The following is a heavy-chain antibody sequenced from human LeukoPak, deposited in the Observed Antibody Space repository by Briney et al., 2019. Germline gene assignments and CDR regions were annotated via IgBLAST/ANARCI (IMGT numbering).Heavy chain of an antibody. Sequence: SETLSLTCTVSGGSINSYYWSWIRQPPGKGLEWIGNIYYIGTTNYNPSLKSRVTISVDLSKNQFSPKLRSVTAADTAVYYCARETAAGYFDSWGQGTLVTVSS. CDR1: GGSINSYY. CDR3: ARETAAGYFDS. D-gene: IGHD2-15*01. J-gene: IGHJ4*02. V-gene: IGHV4-59*01. CDR2: IYYIGTT.